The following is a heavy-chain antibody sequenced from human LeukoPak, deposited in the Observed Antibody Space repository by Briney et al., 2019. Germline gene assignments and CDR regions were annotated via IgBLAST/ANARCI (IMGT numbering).Heavy chain of an antibody. J-gene: IGHJ4*02. CDR3: ARGGVLLGIDY. Sequence: SETLSLTCAVYGGSFSGYYWSWIRQPPGKGLEWIGEINHSGSTNYNPSLKSQVTISVDTSKNQFSLKLSSVTAADTAVYYCARGGVLLGIDYWGQGTLVTVSS. V-gene: IGHV4-34*01. D-gene: IGHD2-8*02. CDR2: INHSGST. CDR1: GGSFSGYY.